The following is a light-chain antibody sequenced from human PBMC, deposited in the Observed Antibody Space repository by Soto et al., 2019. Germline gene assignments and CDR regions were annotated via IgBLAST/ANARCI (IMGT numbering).Light chain of an antibody. J-gene: IGLJ1*01. V-gene: IGLV2-8*01. CDR3: SSYTNINTRACV. CDR1: RSDVGSYNY. Sequence: QSALTQPPSASGSPGQSVTISCTGTRSDVGSYNYVSWYRQHPGKAPKLLIYEVHKRPSGVPDRFSGSKSGNTASLTVSGLQTDDEAEYYCSSYTNINTRACVFGTGTKLTVL. CDR2: EVH.